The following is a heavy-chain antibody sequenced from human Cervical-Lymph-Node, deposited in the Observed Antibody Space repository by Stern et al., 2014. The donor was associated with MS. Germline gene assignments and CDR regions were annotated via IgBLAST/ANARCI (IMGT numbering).Heavy chain of an antibody. Sequence: SGPALVKPTQTLTLTCTFSGFSLSTSGMRVSWIRQPPGKALEWLARIDWDDDKFYSTSMKNQVNISKGTSKKQVVLTMANMDPVYTATYYCARMGDSSGYGFDYWGQGTLVTVSS. CDR1: GFSLSTSGMR. CDR2: IDWDDDK. CDR3: ARMGDSSGYGFDY. V-gene: IGHV2-70*04. D-gene: IGHD3-22*01. J-gene: IGHJ4*02.